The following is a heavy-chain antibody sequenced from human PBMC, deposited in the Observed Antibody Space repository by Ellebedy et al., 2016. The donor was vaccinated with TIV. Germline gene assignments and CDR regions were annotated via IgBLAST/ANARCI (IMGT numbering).Heavy chain of an antibody. CDR1: GGSFSGYY. CDR2: INHSGST. Sequence: MPSETLSLTCAVYGGSFSGYYWSWIRQPPGKGLEWIGEINHSGSTNYNPSLKSRVTVSVDTSKNQFSLKLSSVTAADTAVYYCARGRGFGYCSGGSCYSLGGSIDYWGQGTLVTVSS. V-gene: IGHV4-34*01. D-gene: IGHD2-15*01. J-gene: IGHJ4*02. CDR3: ARGRGFGYCSGGSCYSLGGSIDY.